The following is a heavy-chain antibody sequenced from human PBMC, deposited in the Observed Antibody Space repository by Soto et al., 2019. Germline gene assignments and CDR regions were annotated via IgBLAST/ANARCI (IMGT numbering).Heavy chain of an antibody. Sequence: EVQLLESGGGLVQPGGSQRLSCAASEFAFSSSTMTWVRQAPGQGLEWVSSIDSSGGATYDADSVKGRFTISRDKSINTLYLQMNIRRAEDTAVYYCAKLGEAAGTVYWGQGTLVTVSS. CDR2: IDSSGGAT. CDR3: AKLGEAAGTVY. J-gene: IGHJ4*02. CDR1: EFAFSSST. D-gene: IGHD6-13*01. V-gene: IGHV3-23*05.